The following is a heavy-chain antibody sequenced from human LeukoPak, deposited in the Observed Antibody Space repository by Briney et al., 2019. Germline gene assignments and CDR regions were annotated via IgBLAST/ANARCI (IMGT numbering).Heavy chain of an antibody. CDR3: VRGPNWFDP. V-gene: IGHV3-7*01. CDR2: IKQDGSEK. Sequence: PGGSLRLSCAASGFTFSTYWMSWVRQAPGKGLEWVANIKQDGSEKYYMESVKGRFTISRDNAKNSLYLQMTSLRAEDTAVYYCVRGPNWFDPWGQGTLVTVSS. CDR1: GFTFSTYW. J-gene: IGHJ5*02.